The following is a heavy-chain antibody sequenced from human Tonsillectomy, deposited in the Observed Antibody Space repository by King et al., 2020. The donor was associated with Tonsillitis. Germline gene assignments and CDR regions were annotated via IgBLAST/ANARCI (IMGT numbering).Heavy chain of an antibody. Sequence: VQLVESGGDLVQPGGSLRLSCAGSGFTFNEYWMSWVRRAPGKGLEWVANISPDGIEKNYVDSMKGPITISRDNAKKSLYLQMNSLITEDTAVYYCTRDLPVFGVVLEFWGQGTPVTVSS. D-gene: IGHD3-3*01. J-gene: IGHJ4*02. CDR3: TRDLPVFGVVLEF. V-gene: IGHV3-7*03. CDR1: GFTFNEYW. CDR2: ISPDGIEK.